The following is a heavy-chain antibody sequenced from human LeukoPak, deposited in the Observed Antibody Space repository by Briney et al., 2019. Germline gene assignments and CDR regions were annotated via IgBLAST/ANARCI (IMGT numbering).Heavy chain of an antibody. Sequence: SETLSLTCTVSGASISSSSYYWGWIRQPPGKGLEWIGSMSYSGSTYYNPSLKSRVPISADTSKSQSSLKLSSVTAADTSVYFCARRYSSAWFFDYWGQGTLVTVSS. D-gene: IGHD6-19*01. CDR1: GASISSSSYY. V-gene: IGHV4-39*01. J-gene: IGHJ4*02. CDR2: MSYSGST. CDR3: ARRYSSAWFFDY.